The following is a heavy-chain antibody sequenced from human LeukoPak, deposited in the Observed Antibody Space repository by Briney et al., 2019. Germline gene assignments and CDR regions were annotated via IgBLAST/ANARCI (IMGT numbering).Heavy chain of an antibody. V-gene: IGHV3-30-3*01. Sequence: GGSLRLSCAVSGFTFSNYAVHWVRQAPGKGLEWVAVISYDGSIKYHADSVKGRFTISRDNSKNTLYLQMNSLRAEDTAVYYCARGSLRVFDYWGQGTLVTVSS. CDR2: ISYDGSIK. CDR3: ARGSLRVFDY. D-gene: IGHD4-17*01. J-gene: IGHJ4*02. CDR1: GFTFSNYA.